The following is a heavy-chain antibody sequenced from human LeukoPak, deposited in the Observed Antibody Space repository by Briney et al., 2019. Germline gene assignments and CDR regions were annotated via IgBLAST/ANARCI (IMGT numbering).Heavy chain of an antibody. CDR3: ARGAHSGYLTYFFDY. D-gene: IGHD3-22*01. CDR2: TRNKANSYTT. V-gene: IGHV3-72*01. CDR1: GFTFSDHY. Sequence: GGSLRLSCAAPGFTFSDHYMDWVRQAPGKGLEWVGRTRNKANSYTTDYAASVKGRFTISRDDSKNSLYLQMNSLKTEDTAVYYCARGAHSGYLTYFFDYWGQGTLVTVSS. J-gene: IGHJ4*02.